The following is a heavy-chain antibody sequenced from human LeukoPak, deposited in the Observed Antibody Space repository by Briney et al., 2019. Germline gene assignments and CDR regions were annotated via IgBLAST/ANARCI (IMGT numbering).Heavy chain of an antibody. CDR3: ARIYSRGWSLDY. D-gene: IGHD6-19*01. Sequence: PSETLSLTCTVSGGSISSYYWTWIRQSAGKGLEWIGRMYTSGSTKYSPSFESRFTMSGDASKNQFSLRLNSVTAADTAIYYCARIYSRGWSLDYWGPGTLVTVSS. CDR1: GGSISSYY. CDR2: MYTSGST. V-gene: IGHV4-4*07. J-gene: IGHJ4*02.